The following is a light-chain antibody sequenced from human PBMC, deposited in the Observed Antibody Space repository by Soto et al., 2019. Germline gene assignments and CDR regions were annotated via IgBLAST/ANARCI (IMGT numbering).Light chain of an antibody. Sequence: EIVMTQSPATLSVSPGERATLSCRTSQSVSSDLVWYQQKAGQAPRLLIYDTSTRATGIPARFSGSGSETDFTLTISSLEPEDFAVYYCQQRSNWSITFGQGTRLEIK. CDR3: QQRSNWSIT. J-gene: IGKJ5*01. CDR2: DTS. CDR1: QSVSSD. V-gene: IGKV3-11*01.